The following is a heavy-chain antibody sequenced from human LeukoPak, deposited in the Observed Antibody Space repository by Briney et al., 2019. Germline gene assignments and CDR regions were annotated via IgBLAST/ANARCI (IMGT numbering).Heavy chain of an antibody. CDR1: GVSISSSAYY. J-gene: IGHJ6*03. CDR2: IYYRGST. D-gene: IGHD3-9*01. V-gene: IGHV4-39*01. CDR3: AIQGEDYDILTAHMDV. Sequence: LETLSLTCTVSGVSISSSAYYWGWIRQPPGKGLEWIGSIYYRGSTYYNPSLKSRVTISVDTSKNQFTLKVSSVTAADTAVYYCAIQGEDYDILTAHMDVWGKGTTVTISS.